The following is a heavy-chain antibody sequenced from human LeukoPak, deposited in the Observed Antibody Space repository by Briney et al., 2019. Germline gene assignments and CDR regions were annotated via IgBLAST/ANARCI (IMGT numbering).Heavy chain of an antibody. CDR3: ASYYDSSGKNWFDP. D-gene: IGHD3-22*01. CDR1: GYTFTGYY. Sequence: GASVKVSCKASGYTFTGYYMHWVRQAPGQGLEWMGWISAYNGNTNYAQKLQGRVTMTTDTSTSTAYMELRSLRSDDTAVYHCASYYDSSGKNWFDPWGQGTLVTVSS. CDR2: ISAYNGNT. J-gene: IGHJ5*02. V-gene: IGHV1-18*04.